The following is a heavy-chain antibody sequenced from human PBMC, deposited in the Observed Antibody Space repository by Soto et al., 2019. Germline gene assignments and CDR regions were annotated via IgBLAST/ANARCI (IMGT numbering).Heavy chain of an antibody. Sequence: ASVKVSCKASGYTFTGYYIHWVRQAPGQGLEWMGWINPNSGGTNYAQKFQGWVTMTRDTSISTAYMELSRLRSDDTAVYYCAREQKEDFGVVITGYYYYGTDVWGQGTTVTVSS. CDR2: INPNSGGT. CDR1: GYTFTGYY. J-gene: IGHJ6*02. CDR3: AREQKEDFGVVITGYYYYGTDV. V-gene: IGHV1-2*04. D-gene: IGHD3-3*01.